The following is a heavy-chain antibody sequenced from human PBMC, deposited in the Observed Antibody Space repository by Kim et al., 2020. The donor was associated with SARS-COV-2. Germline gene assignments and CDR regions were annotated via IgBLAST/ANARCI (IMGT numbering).Heavy chain of an antibody. J-gene: IGHJ4*02. D-gene: IGHD3-10*01. CDR1: GGTFSSYA. CDR3: ARDNLYGSGLFDY. V-gene: IGHV1-69*13. CDR2: IIPIFGTA. Sequence: SVKVSCKASGGTFSSYAISWVRQAPGQGLEWMGGIIPIFGTANYAQKFQGRVTITADESTSTAYMELSSLRSEDTAVYYCARDNLYGSGLFDYWGQGTLDTVSS.